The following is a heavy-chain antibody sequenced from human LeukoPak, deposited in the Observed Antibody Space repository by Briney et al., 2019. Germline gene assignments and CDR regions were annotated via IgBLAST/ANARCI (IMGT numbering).Heavy chain of an antibody. J-gene: IGHJ2*01. Sequence: TGGSLRLSCAASGFIFSADPMNWVRQTPGKSLEGISHIRSDTSSYYADSVKGRFTVSRDNAQNSLYLQMNSLRVEDTAVYYCVRDVEWAFDLWGRGTLVTVSS. CDR1: GFIFSADP. CDR2: IRSDTSS. D-gene: IGHD1-1*01. CDR3: VRDVEWAFDL. V-gene: IGHV3-48*01.